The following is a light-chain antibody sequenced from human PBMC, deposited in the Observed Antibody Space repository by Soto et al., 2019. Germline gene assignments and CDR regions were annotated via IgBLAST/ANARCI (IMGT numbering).Light chain of an antibody. CDR3: QPYYNLPET. CDR1: QSVSSN. CDR2: GAS. V-gene: IGKV3-15*01. Sequence: EIVMTQSPATLSVSPGEGASLSCRASQSVSSNLAWYQQKPGQAPRLLIFGASTRATGFPARFSGSRSGTEFTLHISSLQSEDFSVYYWQPYYNLPETVGQGTKVEIK. J-gene: IGKJ1*01.